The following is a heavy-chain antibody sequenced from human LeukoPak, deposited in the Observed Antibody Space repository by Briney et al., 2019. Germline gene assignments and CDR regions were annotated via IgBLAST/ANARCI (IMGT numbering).Heavy chain of an antibody. V-gene: IGHV1-69-2*01. D-gene: IGHD5-24*01. Sequence: ASVKISCKVSGYTFTDYYMHWVQQAPGKGLEWMGLIDPEDGETIYAEKFQGRVTITADTSTDTAYMELSSLRSEDTAVYYCATNQQRWLQWNYWGQGTLVTVSS. CDR3: ATNQQRWLQWNY. CDR2: IDPEDGET. CDR1: GYTFTDYY. J-gene: IGHJ4*02.